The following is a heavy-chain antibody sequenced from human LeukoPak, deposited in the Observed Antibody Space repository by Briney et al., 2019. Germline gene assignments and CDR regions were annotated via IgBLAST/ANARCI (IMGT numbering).Heavy chain of an antibody. J-gene: IGHJ4*02. CDR1: GFTFDDYA. V-gene: IGHV3-9*01. CDR3: AKADRDYYDSSGYLFDY. Sequence: PGGSLRLSCAASGFTFDDYAMHWVRQAPGKGLEWVSGISWNSGSIGYADSVKGRFTISRDNAKNSLYLQMNSLRAEDTAVYYCAKADRDYYDSSGYLFDYWGQGTLVTVSS. D-gene: IGHD3-22*01. CDR2: ISWNSGSI.